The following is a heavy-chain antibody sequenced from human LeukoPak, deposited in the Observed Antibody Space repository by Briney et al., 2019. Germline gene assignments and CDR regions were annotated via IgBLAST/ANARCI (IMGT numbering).Heavy chain of an antibody. CDR1: GFTFSDYY. CDR3: ARDLIPDLDIVVEPGNFDY. V-gene: IGHV3-11*01. CDR2: ISSSGSTI. D-gene: IGHD2-2*01. Sequence: PGGSLRLSCAASGFTFSDYYMSWIRQAPGKGLEWVSYISSSGSTIYYADSVKGRFTISRDNAKNSLYLQMNSLRAEDTAVYYCARDLIPDLDIVVEPGNFDYWGQGTLVTVSS. J-gene: IGHJ4*02.